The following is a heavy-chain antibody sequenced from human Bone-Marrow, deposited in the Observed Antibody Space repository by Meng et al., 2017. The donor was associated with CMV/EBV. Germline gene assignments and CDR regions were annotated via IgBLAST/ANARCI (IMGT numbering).Heavy chain of an antibody. CDR3: AKRELFWSGYHDY. Sequence: GESLKISCAASGFTFSSYAMSWVRQAPGKGLEWVSAISGSGGSTYYADSVKGRFTISRDNSKNTLYLQMNSLRAEDTAVYYCAKRELFWSGYHDYWAQGQLVTGSS. V-gene: IGHV3-23*01. CDR2: ISGSGGST. D-gene: IGHD3-3*02. CDR1: GFTFSSYA. J-gene: IGHJ4*02.